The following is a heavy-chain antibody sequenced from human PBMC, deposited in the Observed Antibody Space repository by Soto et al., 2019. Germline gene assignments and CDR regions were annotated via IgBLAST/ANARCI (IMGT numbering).Heavy chain of an antibody. CDR1: GYTFAGYY. CDR2: INPNSGGT. CDR3: ARVRYYYDGSGYYFRGSKDAFDI. Sequence: ASVKVSCKASGYTFAGYYMHWVRQAPGQGLEWMGWINPNSGGTNYAQKFQGRVTMTRDTSISTAYMELSRLRSDDTAVYYCARVRYYYDGSGYYFRGSKDAFDIWGQGTMVTVSS. J-gene: IGHJ3*02. V-gene: IGHV1-2*02. D-gene: IGHD3-22*01.